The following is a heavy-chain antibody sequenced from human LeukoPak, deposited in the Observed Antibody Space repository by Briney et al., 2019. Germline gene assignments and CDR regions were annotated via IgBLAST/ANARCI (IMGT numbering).Heavy chain of an antibody. CDR3: ARLEYYDILTGYYLRWFDP. CDR2: INHSGST. J-gene: IGHJ5*02. CDR1: GGSFSGYY. D-gene: IGHD3-9*01. Sequence: SETLSLTCAVYGGSFSGYYWSWIRQPPGKGLEWIGEINHSGSTNYNPSLKSRVTISVDTSKNQFSLKLSSVTAADTAVYYCARLEYYDILTGYYLRWFDPWGQGTLVTASS. V-gene: IGHV4-34*01.